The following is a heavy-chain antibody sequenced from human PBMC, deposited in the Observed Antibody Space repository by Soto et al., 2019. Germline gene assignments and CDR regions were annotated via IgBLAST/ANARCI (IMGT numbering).Heavy chain of an antibody. V-gene: IGHV1-18*04. D-gene: IGHD2-15*01. CDR1: GYTFTNHG. J-gene: IGHJ4*02. Sequence: ASVKVSCKASGYTFTNHGINWVREAPGQGLEWMGWISPFTGDTHYTQSLQGRITITTDTSTSTAYMELRSLRSADTAVYYCSRSCSGGSCHSAYWGQGTLVTVSS. CDR3: SRSCSGGSCHSAY. CDR2: ISPFTGDT.